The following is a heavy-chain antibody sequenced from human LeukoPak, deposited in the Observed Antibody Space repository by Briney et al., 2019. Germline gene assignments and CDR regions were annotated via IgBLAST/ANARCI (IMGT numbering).Heavy chain of an antibody. CDR1: GGSISSYY. CDR2: VYYSGST. D-gene: IGHD6-19*01. CDR3: ARSIAVAGTGFDY. V-gene: IGHV4-59*08. J-gene: IGHJ4*02. Sequence: SETLSLTCTVSGGSISSYYWSWIRQPPGKGLEWIGYVYYSGSTNYNPSLKSRVTISVDTSKNQSSLKLSSVTAADTAVYYCARSIAVAGTGFDYWGQGTLVTVSS.